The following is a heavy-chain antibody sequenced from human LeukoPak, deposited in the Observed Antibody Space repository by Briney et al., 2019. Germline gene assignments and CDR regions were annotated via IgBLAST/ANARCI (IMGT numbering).Heavy chain of an antibody. J-gene: IGHJ1*01. V-gene: IGHV3-21*01. CDR1: GFTFS. CDR3: ARGRVGSGSLAEYFQH. D-gene: IGHD6-19*01. Sequence: GGSLRLSCAASGFTFSNWVRQAPGKGLEWVSSISSSSSYIYYADSVKGRFTISRDNAKNSLYLQMNSLRAEDTAVYYCARGRVGSGSLAEYFQHWGQGTLVTVSS. CDR2: ISSSSSYI.